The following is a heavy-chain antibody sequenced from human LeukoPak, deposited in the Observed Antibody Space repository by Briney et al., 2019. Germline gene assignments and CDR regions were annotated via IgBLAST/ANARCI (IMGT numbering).Heavy chain of an antibody. J-gene: IGHJ4*02. V-gene: IGHV3-7*01. D-gene: IGHD3-22*01. CDR3: ARGIDGYYDY. CDR1: GFTFSSYA. CDR2: IKYDGSEY. Sequence: PGGSLRLSCAASGFTFSSYAMHWVRQAPGNGLEWVANIKYDGSEYYYVDSVKGRFTISRDNAKNSLYLQMSSLRSEDTAVYYCARGIDGYYDYWGQGTLVTVSS.